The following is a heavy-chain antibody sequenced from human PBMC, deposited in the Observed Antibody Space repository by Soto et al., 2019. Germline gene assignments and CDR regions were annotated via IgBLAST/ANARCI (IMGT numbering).Heavy chain of an antibody. V-gene: IGHV3-30*18. Sequence: QVKLVESGGRVVQPGRSLRLSCATSGFTFRSYGMHWVRQAPGKGLEWVAVIKSDGTNADYIDSVKGRFFISRDNSKKTVCLQMNYMKPADTAVYYCANPRSSLEWPPFDPWGQGTLVTVSS. CDR1: GFTFRSYG. J-gene: IGHJ5*02. D-gene: IGHD3-3*01. CDR2: IKSDGTNA. CDR3: ANPRSSLEWPPFDP.